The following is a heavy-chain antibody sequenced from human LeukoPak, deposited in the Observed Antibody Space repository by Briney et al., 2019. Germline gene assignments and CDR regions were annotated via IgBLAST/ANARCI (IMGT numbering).Heavy chain of an antibody. J-gene: IGHJ4*02. CDR2: ISGSGGST. CDR3: AKDGSPHDYGDYPLKN. Sequence: PGGSLRLSCAASGFTFSSYAMSWVRQAPGKGLEWVSAISGSGGSTYYADSVKGRFTISRDNSKNTLYLQMNSLRAEDTAVYYCAKDGSPHDYGDYPLKNWGQGTLVTVSS. CDR1: GFTFSSYA. D-gene: IGHD4-17*01. V-gene: IGHV3-23*01.